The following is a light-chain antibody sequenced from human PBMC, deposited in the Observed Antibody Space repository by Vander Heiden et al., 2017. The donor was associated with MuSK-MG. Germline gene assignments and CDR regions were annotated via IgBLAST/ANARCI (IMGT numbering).Light chain of an antibody. CDR2: DVS. CDR1: SSDVGTYNY. J-gene: IGLJ2*01. Sequence: QSALTQPASVSGSPGQSITISCTGTSSDVGTYNYVSWYQQHPGKAPKLIIYDVSYRPSGVSNRFSGSKSGNTASLTISGLQAEDEADYYCSSYTVSTTVLFGGGTKVNVL. CDR3: SSYTVSTTVL. V-gene: IGLV2-14*03.